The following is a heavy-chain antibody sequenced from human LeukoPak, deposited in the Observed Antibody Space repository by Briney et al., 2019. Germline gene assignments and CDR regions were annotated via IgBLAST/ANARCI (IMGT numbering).Heavy chain of an antibody. V-gene: IGHV3-30*02. CDR2: IRYDGSNK. CDR1: GFSLSRFG. J-gene: IGHJ4*02. CDR3: AKDLHSGYDVDY. D-gene: IGHD5-12*01. Sequence: GGSLRLSCVASGFSLSRFGMHWVRQAPGKGLEWVAFIRYDGSNKYYADSVKGRFTISRDNSKNTLYLQMNSLRAEDTAVYYCAKDLHSGYDVDYWGQGTLVTVSS.